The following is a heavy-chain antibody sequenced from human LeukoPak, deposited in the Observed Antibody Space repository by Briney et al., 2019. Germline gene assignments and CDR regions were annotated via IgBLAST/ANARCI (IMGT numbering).Heavy chain of an antibody. V-gene: IGHV3-23*01. D-gene: IGHD2-15*01. CDR2: ISGSGGST. CDR1: GFTFSSYA. CDR3: AKEAVDIVVVVAAPSHFDY. J-gene: IGHJ4*02. Sequence: GGSLRLSCAASGFTFSSYAMSWVRQAPGKGLEWVSAISGSGGSTYYADSVKGRFTISRDNSKNTLYLQMNSLRAEDTAVYYCAKEAVDIVVVVAAPSHFDYWGQGTLVTVSS.